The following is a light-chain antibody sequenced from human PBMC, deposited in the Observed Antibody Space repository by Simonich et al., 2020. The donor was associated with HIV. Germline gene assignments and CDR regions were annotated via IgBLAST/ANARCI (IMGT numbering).Light chain of an antibody. CDR3: QQYNNWPPERT. CDR2: GAS. Sequence: EIVMTQSPATLPVSPGERATLSCRAIQSVSRNLAWYQQKPGQAPRLLIYGASTRATGIPARFSGSGSGTEFTLTISSLQSEDFAVYYCQQYNNWPPERTFGQGTKVEIK. CDR1: QSVSRN. J-gene: IGKJ1*01. V-gene: IGKV3-15*01.